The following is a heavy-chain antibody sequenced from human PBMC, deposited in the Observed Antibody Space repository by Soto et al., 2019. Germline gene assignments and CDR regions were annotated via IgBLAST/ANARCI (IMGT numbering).Heavy chain of an antibody. CDR2: ITGSGGRT. Sequence: GGSLRLSCEGSGFTFHAYALSWVRQAPGKGLEWVSAITGSGGRTFYADSVKGRFAISRDNSKNTLYLQMNSLRGEDTAVYYCARRGSGSYYDYWGQGTLVTVSS. CDR1: GFTFHAYA. V-gene: IGHV3-23*01. CDR3: ARRGSGSYYDY. D-gene: IGHD1-26*01. J-gene: IGHJ4*02.